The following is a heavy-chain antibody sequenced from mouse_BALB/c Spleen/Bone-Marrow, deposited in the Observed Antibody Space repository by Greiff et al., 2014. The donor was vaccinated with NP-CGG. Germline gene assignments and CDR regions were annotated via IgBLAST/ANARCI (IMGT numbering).Heavy chain of an antibody. Sequence: VQLQQSGPGLVKPSQSLSLTCTVTGYSITSDYAWNWIRPFPGNKLEWMGYISYSGSTSYNPSLKSRISITRDTSKNQFFLQLNSVTTEDTATYYCARTTTVVSHFDYWGQGTTLTVSS. CDR2: ISYSGST. CDR3: ARTTTVVSHFDY. CDR1: GYSITSDYA. D-gene: IGHD1-1*01. J-gene: IGHJ2*01. V-gene: IGHV3-2*02.